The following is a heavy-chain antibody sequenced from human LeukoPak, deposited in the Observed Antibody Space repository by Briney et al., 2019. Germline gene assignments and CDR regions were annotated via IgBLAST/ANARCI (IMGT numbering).Heavy chain of an antibody. CDR1: GYTFTSYG. CDR2: ISAYNGNT. V-gene: IGHV1-18*01. D-gene: IGHD3-22*01. CDR3: ARDRARSGYYSILAY. J-gene: IGHJ4*02. Sequence: ASVKVSCKASGYTFTSYGISWVRQAPGQGLEWMGWISAYNGNTNYAQKLQGRVTMTTDTSTSTAYMELRSLRSDDTAVYYCARDRARSGYYSILAYWGQGTLVTVSS.